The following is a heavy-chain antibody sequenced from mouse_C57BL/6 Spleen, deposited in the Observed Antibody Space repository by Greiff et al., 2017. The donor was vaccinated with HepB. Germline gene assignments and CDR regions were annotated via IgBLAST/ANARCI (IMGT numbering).Heavy chain of an antibody. Sequence: EVKLVESGPELVKPGASVKIPCKASGYTFTDYHMDWVKQSHGKSLEWIGDINPNNGGTIYNQKFKGKATLTVDKSSSTAYMELRSLTSEDTAVYYCARSVWDDWYFDVWGTGTTVTVSS. CDR1: GYTFTDYH. V-gene: IGHV1-18*01. J-gene: IGHJ1*03. D-gene: IGHD4-1*01. CDR2: INPNNGGT. CDR3: ARSVWDDWYFDV.